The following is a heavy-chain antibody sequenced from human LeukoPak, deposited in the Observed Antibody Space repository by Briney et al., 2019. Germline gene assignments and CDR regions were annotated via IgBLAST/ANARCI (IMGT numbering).Heavy chain of an antibody. CDR3: VRLRRNSDRSYYYHYYDQ. CDR2: INPTGSSI. V-gene: IGHV3-21*01. J-gene: IGHJ4*02. D-gene: IGHD3-10*01. Sequence: GGSLRLSCAGSGFTFSDYSINWVRQAPGKGLEWVSYINPTGSSIYCADAVRGRFTIPRDNAKSSLYLQMNGLTGEDAAVYYCVRLRRNSDRSYYYHYYDQWGQGILVSVSS. CDR1: GFTFSDYS.